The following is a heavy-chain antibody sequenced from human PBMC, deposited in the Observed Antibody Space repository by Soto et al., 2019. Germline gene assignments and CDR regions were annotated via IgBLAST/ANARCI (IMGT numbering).Heavy chain of an antibody. CDR3: AGGYFISTSRYHPFDY. CDR2: IYNSEYT. CDR1: GDSISSYY. V-gene: IGHV4-4*08. Sequence: PSETLSLTCTVSGDSISSYYWSWIRQPPGKGLEWIGFIYNSEYTNYNPSLMSRLATSVDTSKNQFSLKLSSVTAADTAVYYCAGGYFISTSRYHPFDYWGQGTLVTVSS. D-gene: IGHD2-2*01. J-gene: IGHJ4*02.